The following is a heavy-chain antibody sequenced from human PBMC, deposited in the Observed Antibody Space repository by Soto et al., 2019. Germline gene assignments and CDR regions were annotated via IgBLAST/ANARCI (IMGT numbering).Heavy chain of an antibody. CDR2: IIPIFGTA. CDR3: AREGKGAPFDY. D-gene: IGHD1-26*01. CDR1: GGTFSSYA. J-gene: IGHJ4*02. V-gene: IGHV1-69*13. Sequence: ASVKVSGKASGGTFSSYAISWVRQAPGQGLEWMGGIIPIFGTANYAQKFQGRVTITADESTSTAYMELSSLRSEDTAVYYCAREGKGAPFDYWGQGTLVTVSS.